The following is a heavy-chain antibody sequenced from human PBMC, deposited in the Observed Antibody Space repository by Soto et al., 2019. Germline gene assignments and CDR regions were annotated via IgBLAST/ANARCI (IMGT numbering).Heavy chain of an antibody. Sequence: DSVKVSCKASVYTFTSYGMNWVRQAPGRGLEWMGGINPGNGNTKYSQQFQGRVIIERDTSASTVYMELSSVRSEDTAVYYCARGGYFDSSHYLAYWGRGTLATVSS. CDR2: INPGNGNT. CDR3: ARGGYFDSSHYLAY. CDR1: VYTFTSYG. J-gene: IGHJ1*01. D-gene: IGHD3-22*01. V-gene: IGHV1-3*01.